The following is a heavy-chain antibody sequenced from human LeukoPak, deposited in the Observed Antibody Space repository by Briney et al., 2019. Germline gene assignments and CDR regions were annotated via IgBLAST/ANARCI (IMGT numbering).Heavy chain of an antibody. CDR2: ISGSGGST. J-gene: IGHJ3*02. D-gene: IGHD6-19*01. Sequence: GRSLRLSYAASGFTFSSYAISWVRQPPGKGLEWVSAISGSGGSTYYADSVEGRFTISRDNSKNTLNLQMNSLRAQHTAIYYGAKARAKAVAGVDAFDNWGQGTMVTVSS. V-gene: IGHV3-23*01. CDR3: AKARAKAVAGVDAFDN. CDR1: GFTFSSYA.